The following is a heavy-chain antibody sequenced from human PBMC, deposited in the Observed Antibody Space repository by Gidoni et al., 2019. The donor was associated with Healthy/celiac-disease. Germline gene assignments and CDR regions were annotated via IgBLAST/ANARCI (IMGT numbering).Heavy chain of an antibody. D-gene: IGHD3-10*01. CDR1: GFTLSNAW. J-gene: IGHJ4*02. Sequence: EVQLVESGGGLVKPGGSLRLSCAASGFTLSNAWMSWVRQAPGKGLEWVGRIKSKTDGGTTDYAAPVKGRFTISRDDSKNTLYLQMNSLKTEDTAVYYCTTVLLWFGAFDYWGQGTLVTVSS. CDR3: TTVLLWFGAFDY. V-gene: IGHV3-15*01. CDR2: IKSKTDGGTT.